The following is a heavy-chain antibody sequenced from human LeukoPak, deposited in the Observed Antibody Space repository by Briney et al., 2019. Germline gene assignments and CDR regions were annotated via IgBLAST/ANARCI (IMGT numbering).Heavy chain of an antibody. CDR2: INPDGNKK. Sequence: GGSLRLSCAVSGLTFSSSWMDWVRLAPGKGLEWVASINPDGNKKYSADSVKGRFTISRDNAENSLYLQMNSLSVEDTAFYYCARDLAYSRLDYWGQGMLVTVSS. D-gene: IGHD5-18*01. CDR1: GLTFSSSW. V-gene: IGHV3-7*01. CDR3: ARDLAYSRLDY. J-gene: IGHJ4*02.